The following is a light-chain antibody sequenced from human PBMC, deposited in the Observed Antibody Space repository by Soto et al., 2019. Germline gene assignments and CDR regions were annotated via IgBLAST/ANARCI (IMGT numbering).Light chain of an antibody. CDR3: QQYSSSPLT. J-gene: IGKJ4*01. V-gene: IGKV3-20*01. CDR1: QSVTTQ. Sequence: IVLTQSPGTLSLSPGERATLSCRASQSVTTQLAWYQQKPGQAPRLIIHGASSRATGVPDRITGSGSGTDFTLTISRLEPEDFAVYYCQQYSSSPLTFGGGTKVEIK. CDR2: GAS.